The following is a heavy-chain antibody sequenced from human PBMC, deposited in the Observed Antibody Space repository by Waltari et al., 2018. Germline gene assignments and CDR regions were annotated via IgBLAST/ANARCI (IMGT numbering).Heavy chain of an antibody. J-gene: IGHJ6*02. CDR1: GFTFSRYA. V-gene: IGHV3-23*04. D-gene: IGHD3-9*01. CDR3: AREDFDWSLDV. Sequence: VQLVQSGVGLVQPGASLRLSCAASGFTFSRYAMSWVRQAPGKGLEWVSAIRVSCGSTYYADTVKGRFTISRDNSKNTLYLQMNSLRAEDTAVYYCAREDFDWSLDVWGQGTTVTVSS. CDR2: IRVSCGST.